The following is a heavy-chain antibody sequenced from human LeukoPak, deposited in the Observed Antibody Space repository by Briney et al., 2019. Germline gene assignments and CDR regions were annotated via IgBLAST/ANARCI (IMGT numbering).Heavy chain of an antibody. CDR1: GSSFTNYW. J-gene: IGHJ5*02. CDR3: AKTIASLGSGARYFDP. CDR2: MHPGESEI. D-gene: IGHD5/OR15-5a*01. Sequence: GESLKISCKASGSSFTNYWIAWVRPKPGKGLEWMGIMHPGESEINYSPSFEGQVTISADTSISTAYLEWYSLKASDSAIYYCAKTIASLGSGARYFDPWGQGTMITVSS. V-gene: IGHV5-51*01.